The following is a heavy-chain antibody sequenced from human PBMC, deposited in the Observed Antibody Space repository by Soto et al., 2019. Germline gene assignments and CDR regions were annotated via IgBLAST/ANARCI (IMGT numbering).Heavy chain of an antibody. V-gene: IGHV1-18*01. D-gene: IGHD2-8*01. CDR3: ARDGRNGGYFDY. Sequence: QVQLVQSGAEVEKPGATVKVSCKASGYTFNSYGISCVRQAPGQGLEWMGWISVYNGNTNYAQKVQGRVTMTTDTSTSTAYRELRSLRSADTAVYYCARDGRNGGYFDYWGQGTVVTVSS. CDR2: ISVYNGNT. CDR1: GYTFNSYG. J-gene: IGHJ4*02.